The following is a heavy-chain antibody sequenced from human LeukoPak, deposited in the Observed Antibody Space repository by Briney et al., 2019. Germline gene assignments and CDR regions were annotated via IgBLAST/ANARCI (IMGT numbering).Heavy chain of an antibody. CDR3: ASLQNIVGATPLPDY. CDR2: IYYSGTT. J-gene: IGHJ4*02. V-gene: IGHV4-39*07. D-gene: IGHD1-26*01. Sequence: PSETLSPTCTVSGGSISSSTYYWGWIRQPPGKGLEWIGTIYYSGTTYYNPSLKSRVTISIDTSTNQFSLKLNSVTAADTAVYYCASLQNIVGATPLPDYWGQGTLVTVSS. CDR1: GGSISSSTYY.